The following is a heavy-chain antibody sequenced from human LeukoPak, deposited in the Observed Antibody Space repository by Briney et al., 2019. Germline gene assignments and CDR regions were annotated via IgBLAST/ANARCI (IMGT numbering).Heavy chain of an antibody. CDR1: GFTFSSYA. Sequence: GGSLRLSCAASGFTFSSYAMSWVRQAPGKGLEWVSTISGSGGSTYYADSVKGRFTISRDNSKNTMYLQMNSLRAEGTAVYYCAKDRSGGSSWYSFDYWGQGTLVTVSS. J-gene: IGHJ4*02. D-gene: IGHD6-13*01. CDR2: ISGSGGST. CDR3: AKDRSGGSSWYSFDY. V-gene: IGHV3-23*01.